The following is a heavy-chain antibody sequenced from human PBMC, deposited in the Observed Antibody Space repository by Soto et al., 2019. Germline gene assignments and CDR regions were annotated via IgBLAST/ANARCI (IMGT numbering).Heavy chain of an antibody. V-gene: IGHV5-51*01. CDR3: ARRAGYYLDS. J-gene: IGHJ4*02. CDR1: GYSFTSYW. CDR2: IYPGDSDT. Sequence: GESLKISCKASGYSFTSYWIGWVRQMPGKGLEWMGIIYPGDSDTKYSPSFQGQVTISADKSISTAFLQWSSLKASDTATYYCARRAGYYLDSWGQGTMVTVSS. D-gene: IGHD2-2*03.